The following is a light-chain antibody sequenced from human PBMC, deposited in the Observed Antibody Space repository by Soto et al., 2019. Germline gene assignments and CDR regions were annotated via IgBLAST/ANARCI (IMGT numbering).Light chain of an antibody. J-gene: IGLJ1*01. CDR3: CSYAGSYVV. Sequence: QSALTQPRSVSGSPGQSVTISCTGTSSDVGGYNYVSWYQQHPGKAPKLMIYDVSKRPSGVPDRFSGSKSGNTASLTISGPQAEDEADYYCCSYAGSYVVFGTGTKVTVL. V-gene: IGLV2-11*01. CDR2: DVS. CDR1: SSDVGGYNY.